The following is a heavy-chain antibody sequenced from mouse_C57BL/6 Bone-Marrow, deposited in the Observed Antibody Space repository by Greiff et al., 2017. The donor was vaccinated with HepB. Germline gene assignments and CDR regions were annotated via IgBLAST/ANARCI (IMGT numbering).Heavy chain of an antibody. Sequence: VQLQQSGAELVRPGASVKLSCTASGFNIKDYYMHWVKQRPEQGLEWIGRIDPEDGDTEYAPKFQGKATMTADTASNTAYLQLSRLTSEDTAVYYCSHYGSSYDWYFDVWGTGTTVTVSS. J-gene: IGHJ1*03. CDR1: GFNIKDYY. CDR3: SHYGSSYDWYFDV. CDR2: IDPEDGDT. D-gene: IGHD1-1*01. V-gene: IGHV14-1*01.